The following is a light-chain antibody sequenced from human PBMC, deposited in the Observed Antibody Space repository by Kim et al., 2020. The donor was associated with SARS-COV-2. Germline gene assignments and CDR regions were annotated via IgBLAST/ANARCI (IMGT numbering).Light chain of an antibody. CDR2: AAS. J-gene: IGKJ3*01. CDR3: QQYNTYPFT. Sequence: DIQMTQSPSSLSASVGDRVTITCRASQGINNFLAWFQQKPGKAPRSLIYAASNLQSGIPSKFSGSGSRTDFTLTINSLQPEDFATYYCQQYNTYPFTFGPGTKVDIK. CDR1: QGINNF. V-gene: IGKV1-16*02.